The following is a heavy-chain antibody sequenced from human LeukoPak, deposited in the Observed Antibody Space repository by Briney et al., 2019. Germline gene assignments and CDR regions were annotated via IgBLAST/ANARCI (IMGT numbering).Heavy chain of an antibody. Sequence: PGRSLRLSCAASGFTFSSYGVHWARQAPGKGLEWVAVISYDGSNKYYADSVKGRFTISRDNSKNTLYLQMNSLRAEDTAVYYCAKLPVGATSYFDYWGQGTLVTVSS. D-gene: IGHD1-26*01. CDR2: ISYDGSNK. CDR1: GFTFSSYG. J-gene: IGHJ4*02. CDR3: AKLPVGATSYFDY. V-gene: IGHV3-30*18.